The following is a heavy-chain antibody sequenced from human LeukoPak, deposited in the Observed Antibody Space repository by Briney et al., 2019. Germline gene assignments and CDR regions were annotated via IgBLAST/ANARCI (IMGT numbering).Heavy chain of an antibody. J-gene: IGHJ5*02. CDR3: AREFNDYVWGSYPYGWFDP. CDR1: GYTFTSYD. V-gene: IGHV1-8*03. CDR2: MNPNSGNT. D-gene: IGHD3-16*02. Sequence: RASVKVSCEASGYTFTSYDINWVRQATGQGLEWMGWMNPNSGNTGYAQKFQGRVTITRNTSISTAYMELSSLRSEDTAVYYCAREFNDYVWGSYPYGWFDPWGQGTLVTVSS.